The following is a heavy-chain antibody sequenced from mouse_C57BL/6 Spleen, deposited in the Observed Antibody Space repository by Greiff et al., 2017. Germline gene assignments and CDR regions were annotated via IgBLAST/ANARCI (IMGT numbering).Heavy chain of an antibody. V-gene: IGHV1-69*01. CDR2: IDPSDSYT. J-gene: IGHJ4*01. CDR3: AASSHYYAMDY. Sequence: QVQLQQPGAELVMPGASVKLSCKASGYTFTSYWMHWVKQRPGQGLEWIGEIDPSDSYTNYNQKFKGKSTLTVDKSSSTAYMQLSSLTSEDSAVYYCAASSHYYAMDYWGQGTSVTVSS. D-gene: IGHD1-1*01. CDR1: GYTFTSYW.